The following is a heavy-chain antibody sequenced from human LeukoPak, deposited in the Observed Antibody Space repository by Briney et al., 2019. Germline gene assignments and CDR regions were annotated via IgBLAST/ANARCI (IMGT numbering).Heavy chain of an antibody. CDR3: ARDLWSRSWAQNYYYYYGMDV. CDR1: GFTFSSYA. J-gene: IGHJ6*02. Sequence: GGSLRLSCAASGFTFSSYAMHWVRQAPGKGLEWVAVISYDGSNKYYADSVKGRLTISRDNSKNTLYLQMNSLRAEDTAVYYCARDLWSRSWAQNYYYYYGMDVWGQGTTVTASS. CDR2: ISYDGSNK. D-gene: IGHD6-13*01. V-gene: IGHV3-30*04.